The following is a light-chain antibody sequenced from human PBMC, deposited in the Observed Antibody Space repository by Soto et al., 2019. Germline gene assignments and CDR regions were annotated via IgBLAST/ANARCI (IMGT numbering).Light chain of an antibody. Sequence: GDSVTITCRASQSISSWLAWYQQKPGKAPKLLIFDASSLQSGVPPRFSGSGSGTKFTLTISSLQPEDFATYYCLQNNSYPVTFGQGTKVDIK. CDR2: DAS. V-gene: IGKV1-5*01. CDR3: LQNNSYPVT. J-gene: IGKJ1*01. CDR1: QSISSW.